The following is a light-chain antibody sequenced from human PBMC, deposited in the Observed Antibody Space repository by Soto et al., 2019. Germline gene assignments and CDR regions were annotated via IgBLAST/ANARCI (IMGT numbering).Light chain of an antibody. CDR3: QQYDSAPWA. Sequence: DIVMTQSPDSLAVSLGERATINCKSSQPVLSRSNNKNYLSWYQQKPGQPPKLLISWASTRESGVPDRFSGSGSGTVFTLTISTLQAEDVAVYYCQQYDSAPWAFGQGTKVEIQ. CDR1: QPVLSRSNNKNY. V-gene: IGKV4-1*01. CDR2: WAS. J-gene: IGKJ1*01.